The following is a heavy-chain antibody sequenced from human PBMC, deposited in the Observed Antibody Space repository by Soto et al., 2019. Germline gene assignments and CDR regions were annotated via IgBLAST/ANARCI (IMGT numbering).Heavy chain of an antibody. CDR1: GGTFSSYA. CDR2: IIPIFGTA. J-gene: IGHJ6*02. CDR3: AGGFWSGPMYYYGMDV. V-gene: IGHV1-69*13. D-gene: IGHD3-3*01. Sequence: ASVKVSCKASGGTFSSYAISWVRQAPGQGLEWMGGIIPIFGTANYAQKFQGRVTITADESTSTAYMELSSLRSEDTAVYYCAGGFWSGPMYYYGMDVWGQGTTVTVSS.